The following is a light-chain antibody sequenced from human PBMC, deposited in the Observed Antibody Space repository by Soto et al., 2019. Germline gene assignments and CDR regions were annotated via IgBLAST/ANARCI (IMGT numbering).Light chain of an antibody. CDR2: GAS. Sequence: EIVLTQSPGTLSLSPGERATLSCRASQSVSSSYLAWYQQKPGQAPRLLIYGASSRATGIPDRFSGSGSGTDFTLTISRLEPEDFAVYYCQQYGSSPEGGFTFGPGTKVDIK. CDR1: QSVSSSY. J-gene: IGKJ3*01. CDR3: QQYGSSPEGGFT. V-gene: IGKV3-20*01.